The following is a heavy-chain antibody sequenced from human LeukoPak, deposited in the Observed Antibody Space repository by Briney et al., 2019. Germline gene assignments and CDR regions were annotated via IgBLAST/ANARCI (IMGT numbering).Heavy chain of an antibody. D-gene: IGHD1-14*01. Sequence: SETLSLTCAVYGGSFSGYYWSWIRQPPGKGLEWIGEINHSGSTNYNPSLKSRVTISVDTSKNQFSLKLSSVTAADTAVYYCARVPPRTSAVGQNFEYWGQGTLVTVSS. CDR1: GGSFSGYY. V-gene: IGHV4-34*01. CDR2: INHSGST. J-gene: IGHJ4*02. CDR3: ARVPPRTSAVGQNFEY.